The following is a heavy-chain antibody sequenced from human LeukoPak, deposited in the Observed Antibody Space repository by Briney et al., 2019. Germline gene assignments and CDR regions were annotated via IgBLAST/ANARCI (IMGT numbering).Heavy chain of an antibody. CDR2: ITGSGGRT. Sequence: GGSLRLSCVASGLTLTSSAMSWVRQAPGRGLEWVSAITGSGGRTYYADSVKGRFTISRDNAKNTLYLQMNSLRVEDTAVYYCADIVPGARDWGQGTLVTVSS. V-gene: IGHV3-23*01. J-gene: IGHJ4*02. CDR1: GLTLTSSA. CDR3: ADIVPGARD. D-gene: IGHD2-8*02.